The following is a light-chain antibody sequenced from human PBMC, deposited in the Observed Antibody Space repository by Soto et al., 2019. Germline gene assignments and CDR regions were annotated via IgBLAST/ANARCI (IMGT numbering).Light chain of an antibody. J-gene: IGLJ2*01. CDR3: CSYAGSVV. CDR2: EGS. V-gene: IGLV2-23*01. CDR1: SSDVGSYNL. Sequence: QSVLTQPASVSGSPGQSITISCTGTSSDVGSYNLVSWYQQHPGKAPKLMIYEGSKRPSGVSNRFSGSKSGNTASLTISGLQAEDEAHYYCCSYAGSVVFGGGTKVTVL.